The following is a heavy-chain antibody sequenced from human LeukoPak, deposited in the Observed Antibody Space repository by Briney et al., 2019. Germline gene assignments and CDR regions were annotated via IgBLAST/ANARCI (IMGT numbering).Heavy chain of an antibody. V-gene: IGHV1-2*02. CDR1: GYTFTGYY. CDR2: INPNSGGT. CDR3: ARDESIAAAGTSDY. J-gene: IGHJ4*02. Sequence: ASVKVSCKASGYTFTGYYIHWVRQAPGQGLEWMGWINPNSGGTNYAQKFQGRVTMTRDTSISTAYMELSRLRSDDTAVYYCARDESIAAAGTSDYWGQGTLVTVSS. D-gene: IGHD6-13*01.